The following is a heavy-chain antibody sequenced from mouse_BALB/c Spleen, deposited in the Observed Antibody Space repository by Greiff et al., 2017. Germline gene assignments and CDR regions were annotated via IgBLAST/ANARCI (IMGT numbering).Heavy chain of an antibody. CDR2: IYPGNGGT. Sequence: QVQLQQPGAELVKPGASVKMSCKASGYTFTSYNMHWVKQTPGQGLEWIGAIYPGNGGTSYNQKFKGKATLTADKSSSTAYMQLSSLTSEDSAVYYCARDYGNYDAMDYWGQGTSVTVSS. D-gene: IGHD2-1*01. V-gene: IGHV1-12*01. J-gene: IGHJ4*01. CDR1: GYTFTSYN. CDR3: ARDYGNYDAMDY.